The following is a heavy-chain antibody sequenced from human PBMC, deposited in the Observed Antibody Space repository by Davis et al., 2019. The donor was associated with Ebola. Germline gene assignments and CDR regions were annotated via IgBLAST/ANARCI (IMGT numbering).Heavy chain of an antibody. CDR2: ISSSGSTI. V-gene: IGHV3-11*01. CDR3: ARAKWELLPLGYFDY. CDR1: GFTFSDYY. D-gene: IGHD1-26*01. Sequence: PSETLSLTCAASGFTFSDYYMSWIRQAPGKGLEWVSYISSSGSTIYYADSVKGRFTISRDNAKNSLYLQMNSLRAEDTAVYYCARAKWELLPLGYFDYWGQGTLVTVSS. J-gene: IGHJ4*02.